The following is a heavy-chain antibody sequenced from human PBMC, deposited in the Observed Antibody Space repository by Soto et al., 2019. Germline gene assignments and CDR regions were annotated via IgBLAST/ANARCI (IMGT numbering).Heavy chain of an antibody. CDR2: ISTGSGTI. D-gene: IGHD1-26*01. J-gene: IGHJ5*01. CDR1: GVTFSNYI. Sequence: XGSLRLSCAASGVTFSNYIMNWVRQAPGKGLEWLTYISTGSGTIYYADSVKGRFTISRDNAKNSLFLQLDSLRDEDTAVYYCARDYSLDSWGQGSLVTVSS. V-gene: IGHV3-48*02. CDR3: ARDYSLDS.